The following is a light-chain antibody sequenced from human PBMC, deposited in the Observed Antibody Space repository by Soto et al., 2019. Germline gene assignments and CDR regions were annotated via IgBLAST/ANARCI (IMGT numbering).Light chain of an antibody. CDR2: DVS. CDR1: SSDVGGYNY. J-gene: IGLJ1*01. CDR3: SSYTSSSIYV. V-gene: IGLV2-14*01. Sequence: QSVLTQPASVSGSPGQSITISCTGTSSDVGGYNYVSWYQQHPGKAPKLMIYDVSNRPSGVSNRFSGSKSGNTASLTISGLQAEDEADYYCSSYTSSSIYVFGTGTKVHRP.